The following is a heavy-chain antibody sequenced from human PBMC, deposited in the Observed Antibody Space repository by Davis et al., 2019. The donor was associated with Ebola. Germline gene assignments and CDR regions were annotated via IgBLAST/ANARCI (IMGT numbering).Heavy chain of an antibody. D-gene: IGHD3-22*01. CDR1: GFTFSSYA. J-gene: IGHJ4*02. CDR2: ISSSGTTT. CDR3: AKHDTMIVVGFGGY. V-gene: IGHV3-23*01. Sequence: GESLKISCAASGFTFSSYAMTWVRQAPGKGLEWVSGISSSGTTTYYVDSVKGRFTISRDNSKNTLYLQMNSLRAEDTAVYYCAKHDTMIVVGFGGYWGQGTLVTVSS.